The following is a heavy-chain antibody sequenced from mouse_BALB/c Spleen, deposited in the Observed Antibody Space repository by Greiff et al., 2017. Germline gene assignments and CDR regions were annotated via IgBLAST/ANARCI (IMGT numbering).Heavy chain of an antibody. CDR3: ARDYDGWFAY. CDR2: INPGSGGT. V-gene: IGHV1-54*01. J-gene: IGHJ3*01. CDR1: GYAFTNYL. D-gene: IGHD2-3*01. Sequence: VQLQQSGAELVRPGTSVKVSCKASGYAFTNYLIEWVKQRPGQGLEWIGVINPGSGGTNYNEKFKGKATLTADKSSSTAYMQLSSLTSDDSAVYCCARDYDGWFAYWGQGTLVTVSA.